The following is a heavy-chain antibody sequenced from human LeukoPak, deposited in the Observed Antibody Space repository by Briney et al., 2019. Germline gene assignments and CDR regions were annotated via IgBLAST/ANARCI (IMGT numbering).Heavy chain of an antibody. V-gene: IGHV4-34*01. CDR3: ARARGSSWYRGHGMDV. D-gene: IGHD6-13*01. CDR1: GGSFSGYY. J-gene: IGHJ6*02. Sequence: SETLSLTCAVYGGSFSGYYWSWIRQPPGKGLEWIGEINHSGSTNYNPSLKSRVTISVDTSKNQFPLKLSSVTAADTAVYYCARARGSSWYRGHGMDVWGQGTTVTVSS. CDR2: INHSGST.